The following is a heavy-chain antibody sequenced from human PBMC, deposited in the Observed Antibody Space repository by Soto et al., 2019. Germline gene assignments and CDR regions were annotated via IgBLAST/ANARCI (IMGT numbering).Heavy chain of an antibody. CDR3: VRGCGRSSCPYYLDV. J-gene: IGHJ6*03. CDR2: IKQDGSDK. V-gene: IGHV3-7*01. CDR1: GFSFSTYW. D-gene: IGHD2-15*01. Sequence: VQLVESGGGLVQPGGSLRLSCVGSGFSFSTYWMSWGRLAPGTGLGWVATIKQDGSDKYYVDSAKGRFTVSRENGKNSLDLQMDSLRGDDTAVYYCVRGCGRSSCPYYLDVWGKGTTVTVSS.